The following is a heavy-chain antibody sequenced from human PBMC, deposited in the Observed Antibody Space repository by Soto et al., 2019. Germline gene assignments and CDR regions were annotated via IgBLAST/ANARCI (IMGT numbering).Heavy chain of an antibody. D-gene: IGHD2-2*01. V-gene: IGHV4-30-4*01. CDR3: ASGSYCSSTSCYPDFDY. J-gene: IGHJ4*02. Sequence: PSETLSLTCTVSGGSISSGDYYWSWIRQPPGKGLEWIGYIYYSGSTYYNPSLKSRVTISVDTSKNQFSLKLSSVTAADTAVYYCASGSYCSSTSCYPDFDYWGQGTLVTVSS. CDR1: GGSISSGDYY. CDR2: IYYSGST.